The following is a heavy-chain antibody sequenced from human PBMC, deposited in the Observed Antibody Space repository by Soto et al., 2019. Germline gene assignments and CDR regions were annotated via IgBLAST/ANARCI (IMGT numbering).Heavy chain of an antibody. D-gene: IGHD1-20*01. CDR1: GGSVSSGSYY. CDR3: ARDGGSYNWNPYY. J-gene: IGHJ4*02. V-gene: IGHV4-61*01. Sequence: SETLSLTCTVSGGSVSSGSYYWSWIRQPPGKGLEWIGYIYYSGSTNYNPSLKSRVTISVDTSKNQFSLKLSSVTAADTAVYYCARDGGSYNWNPYYWDQGTLVTVSS. CDR2: IYYSGST.